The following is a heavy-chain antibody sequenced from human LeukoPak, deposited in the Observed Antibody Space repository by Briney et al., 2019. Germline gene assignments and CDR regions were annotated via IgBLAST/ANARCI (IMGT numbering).Heavy chain of an antibody. CDR1: GFTFSSYG. D-gene: IGHD6-13*01. J-gene: IGHJ4*02. V-gene: IGHV3-33*01. CDR3: ARDIAAALDY. Sequence: TGGSLRLSCAAFGFTFSSYGMHWVRQAPGKGLEWVAVIWYDGSNKYYAGSVKGRFTISRDNSKNTLYLQMNSLRAEDTAVYYCARDIAAALDYWGQGTLVTVSS. CDR2: IWYDGSNK.